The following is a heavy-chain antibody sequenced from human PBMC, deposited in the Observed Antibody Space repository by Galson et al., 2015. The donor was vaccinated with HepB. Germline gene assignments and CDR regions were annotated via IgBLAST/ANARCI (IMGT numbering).Heavy chain of an antibody. Sequence: SVKVSCKASGYTFSAYDMNWVRQAPGQGLEWMGWINTNTGNPTYAPAFTRRFAFSLDTSVSTAYLQISSLKAEDTAVYYCARVGLGSTATDWGQGTLVTVSS. J-gene: IGHJ4*02. D-gene: IGHD2-15*01. V-gene: IGHV7-4-1*02. CDR3: ARVGLGSTATD. CDR1: GYTFSAYD. CDR2: INTNTGNP.